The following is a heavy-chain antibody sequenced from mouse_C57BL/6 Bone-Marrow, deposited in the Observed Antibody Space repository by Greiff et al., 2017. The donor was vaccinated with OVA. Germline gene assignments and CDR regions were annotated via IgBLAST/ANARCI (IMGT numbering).Heavy chain of an antibody. CDR1: GFSLTSYG. Sequence: VQLKESGPGLVAPSQSLSITCTVSGFSLTSYGVSWVRQPPGQGLEWLGVIWGDGSTNYHSALISSLSISMDNSNSQVFIKLNSRQTDDTATYYCAKERGMIHAMDYGGQGTSVTVSS. V-gene: IGHV2-3*01. CDR3: AKERGMIHAMDY. CDR2: IWGDGST. D-gene: IGHD2-3*01. J-gene: IGHJ4*01.